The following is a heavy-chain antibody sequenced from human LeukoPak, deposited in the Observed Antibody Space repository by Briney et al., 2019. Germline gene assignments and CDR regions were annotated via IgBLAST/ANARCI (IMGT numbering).Heavy chain of an antibody. V-gene: IGHV1-2*06. J-gene: IGHJ4*02. D-gene: IGHD2-2*01. Sequence: GASVKVSCKASGYTFTGYYMHWVRQAPGQGLEWMGRINPNSGGTNYAQKFQGRVTMTRDTSISTAYMELSRLRSDDTAVYYCARARVAEDQPFDYWGQGTLVTVSS. CDR1: GYTFTGYY. CDR3: ARARVAEDQPFDY. CDR2: INPNSGGT.